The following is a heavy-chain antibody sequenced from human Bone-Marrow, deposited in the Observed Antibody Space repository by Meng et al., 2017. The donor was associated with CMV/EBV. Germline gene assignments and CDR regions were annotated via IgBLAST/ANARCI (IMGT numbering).Heavy chain of an antibody. CDR2: IIPILGIA. Sequence: SVKVSCKASGGTFSSYTISWVRQAPGQGLEWMGRIIPILGIANYAQKFQGRVTITTDESTSTAYMELSSLRSEDTAVYYCASVEYCSSTSCYTGEYYFDYWGQGTLVTVSS. V-gene: IGHV1-69*02. CDR3: ASVEYCSSTSCYTGEYYFDY. CDR1: GGTFSSYT. J-gene: IGHJ4*02. D-gene: IGHD2-2*02.